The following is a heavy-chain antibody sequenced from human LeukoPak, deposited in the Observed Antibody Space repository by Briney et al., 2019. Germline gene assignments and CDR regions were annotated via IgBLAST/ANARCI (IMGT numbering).Heavy chain of an antibody. Sequence: ASVKVSCKASGGTFSSYAISWVRQAPGQGLEWMGGIIPIFGTANYAQKFQGRVTITADESTSTAYMELSSLRSEDTAVYYCAREWAGSSGLFDYWGQGTLVTVSS. CDR1: GGTFSSYA. J-gene: IGHJ4*02. D-gene: IGHD3-22*01. CDR3: AREWAGSSGLFDY. CDR2: IIPIFGTA. V-gene: IGHV1-69*13.